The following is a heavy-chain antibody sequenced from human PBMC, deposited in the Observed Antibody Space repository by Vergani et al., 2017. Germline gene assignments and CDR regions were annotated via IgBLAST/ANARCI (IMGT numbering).Heavy chain of an antibody. J-gene: IGHJ3*02. D-gene: IGHD3-10*01. Sequence: QVQLQQWGAGLLKPSETLSLTCAVYGGSFSGYYWSWIRQPPGKGLEWIGEINHSGSTNYNPSLKSRVTISVDTSKNQFTLRLSSETAADTSVYCCASDTMVRVPDAFDIWGQGTMVTVSS. CDR2: INHSGST. V-gene: IGHV4-34*01. CDR3: ASDTMVRVPDAFDI. CDR1: GGSFSGYY.